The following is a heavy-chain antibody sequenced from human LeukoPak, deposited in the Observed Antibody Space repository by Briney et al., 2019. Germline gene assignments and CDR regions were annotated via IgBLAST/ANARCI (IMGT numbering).Heavy chain of an antibody. CDR3: ARSGTSWWYPAFDI. J-gene: IGHJ3*02. CDR2: ISGSGDDT. Sequence: PGGSLRLSCTASGFKFDDYGMTWVRQAPGKGLEWVSSISGSGDDTYYADSVKGRFTISRDNSKNTLYLQMNSLRAEDTAIYYCARSGTSWWYPAFDIWGQGTMVTVSS. V-gene: IGHV3-23*01. CDR1: GFKFDDYG. D-gene: IGHD2-15*01.